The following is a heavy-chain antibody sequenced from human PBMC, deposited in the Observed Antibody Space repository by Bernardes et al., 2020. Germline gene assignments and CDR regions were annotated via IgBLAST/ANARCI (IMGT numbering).Heavy chain of an antibody. D-gene: IGHD3-16*01. CDR3: ARLGENNWFDP. Sequence: GESLKISCKVSGYSFTSYWGGWVRHMPGKGLEWMGIIYPGDSDTRYSPSFQGQVTISADKSISTAYLQWSSLKASDTAMYYCARLGENNWFDPWGQGTLVTVSS. J-gene: IGHJ5*02. CDR2: IYPGDSDT. V-gene: IGHV5-51*01. CDR1: GYSFTSYW.